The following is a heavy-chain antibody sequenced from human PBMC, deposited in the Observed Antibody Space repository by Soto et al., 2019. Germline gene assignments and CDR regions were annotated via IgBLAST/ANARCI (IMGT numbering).Heavy chain of an antibody. Sequence: GGSLRLSCAASGFTSSSYGMHWVRQAPGKGLEWVAVISYDGSNKYYADSVKGRFTISRDNSKNTLYLQMNSLRAEDTAVYYCAKDLKSVALDYWGQGTLVTVSS. CDR3: AKDLKSVALDY. CDR2: ISYDGSNK. J-gene: IGHJ4*02. CDR1: GFTSSSYG. D-gene: IGHD6-19*01. V-gene: IGHV3-30*18.